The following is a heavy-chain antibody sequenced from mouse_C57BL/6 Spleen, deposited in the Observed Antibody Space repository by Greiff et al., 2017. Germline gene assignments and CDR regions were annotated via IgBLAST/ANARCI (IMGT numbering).Heavy chain of an antibody. CDR1: GFTFSSYA. Sequence: EVQVVESGGGLVKPGGSLKLSCAASGFTFSSYAMSWVRQTPEKRLEWVATISDGGSYTYYPDNVKGRFTISRDNAKNNLYLQMSHLKSEDTAMYYCARDDYALYAMDYWGQGTSVTVSS. J-gene: IGHJ4*01. CDR3: ARDDYALYAMDY. CDR2: ISDGGSYT. D-gene: IGHD1-1*02. V-gene: IGHV5-4*01.